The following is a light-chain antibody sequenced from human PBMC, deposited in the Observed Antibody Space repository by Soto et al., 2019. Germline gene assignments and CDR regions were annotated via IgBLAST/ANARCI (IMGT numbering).Light chain of an antibody. J-gene: IGLJ2*01. Sequence: QSALTQPDSVSGSPGQSITISCTGTSSDVGGYNYVSWYQQHPGKAPKLMIYDVSNRPSGVSNRFSGSKSGNTASLTISGLQAEDEADYYCSSYTSSSTPVFGGGTQLTVL. CDR2: DVS. V-gene: IGLV2-14*01. CDR1: SSDVGGYNY. CDR3: SSYTSSSTPV.